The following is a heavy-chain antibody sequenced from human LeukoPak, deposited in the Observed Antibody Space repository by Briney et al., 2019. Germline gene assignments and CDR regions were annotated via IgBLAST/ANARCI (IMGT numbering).Heavy chain of an antibody. J-gene: IGHJ5*02. CDR3: ARRGGYYGSGKTYWFDP. V-gene: IGHV4-39*01. CDR2: IFYTGSA. CDR1: GGSISSSSYY. Sequence: SETLCLTCTVSGGSISSSSYYWVWIRQPPGKGLEWIGTIFYTGSAYYNPSLKSRVTISVDTSKNQFSLKLSSVTAADTAVYYCARRGGYYGSGKTYWFDPWGQGTLVTVSS. D-gene: IGHD3-10*01.